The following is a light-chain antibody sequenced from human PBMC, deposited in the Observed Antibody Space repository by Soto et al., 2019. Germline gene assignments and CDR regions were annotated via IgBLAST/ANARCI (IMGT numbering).Light chain of an antibody. CDR2: DAS. CDR3: QQRSTWPPT. CDR1: QSFSSY. V-gene: IGKV3-11*01. Sequence: EIVLTQSPATLSLSPGERATLSCRASQSFSSYLAWYQQKPGQAPRLLIYDASNSATGIPARFSGSGSGTDFTLTISRIEPEDFAVYYCQQRSTWPPTFGQGTKLEIK. J-gene: IGKJ2*01.